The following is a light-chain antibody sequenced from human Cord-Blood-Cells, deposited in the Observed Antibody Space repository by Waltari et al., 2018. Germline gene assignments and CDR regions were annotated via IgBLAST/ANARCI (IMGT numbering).Light chain of an antibody. CDR1: QSLVYSDGNTY. V-gene: IGKV2-30*01. CDR3: MQGTHWQFT. Sequence: DVVMTQSPLSLPVTLGQPASISCRSSQSLVYSDGNTYLNWFQQRPGQSPRRLIFKVSNRDSVVPDRFSGSGSGTDFTLKISRVEAEDVGVYYCMQGTHWQFTFGPWTKVDIK. CDR2: KVS. J-gene: IGKJ3*01.